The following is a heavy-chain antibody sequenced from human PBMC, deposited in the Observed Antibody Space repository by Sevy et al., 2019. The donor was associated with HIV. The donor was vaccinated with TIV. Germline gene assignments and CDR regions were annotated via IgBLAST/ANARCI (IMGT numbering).Heavy chain of an antibody. D-gene: IGHD6-19*01. CDR3: ARGGKIAVAGKGN. Sequence: GGCLRLSCAASGFTFSSYSMNWVRQAPGKGLERVSSISSSSSYIYYADSVKGRFTISRDNAKNSLYLQMNSLRAEDTAVYYRARGGKIAVAGKGNWGQGTLVTVSS. CDR2: ISSSSSYI. V-gene: IGHV3-21*01. CDR1: GFTFSSYS. J-gene: IGHJ4*02.